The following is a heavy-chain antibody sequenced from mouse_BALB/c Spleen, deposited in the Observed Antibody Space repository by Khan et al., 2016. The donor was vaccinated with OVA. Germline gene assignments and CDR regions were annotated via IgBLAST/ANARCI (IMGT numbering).Heavy chain of an antibody. CDR2: ISTYYGDA. Sequence: QVQLQQSGAELVRPGVSVKISCKGSGYTFTDFTMHWVKQSHAKSLEWIGVISTYYGDATYNQKFKGKATMTVDKASSTAYMELARLTSEDSAIYYGPRGGGGNRFAYWGQGTLVTVSA. CDR3: PRGGGGNRFAY. V-gene: IGHV1S137*01. J-gene: IGHJ3*01. CDR1: GYTFTDFT.